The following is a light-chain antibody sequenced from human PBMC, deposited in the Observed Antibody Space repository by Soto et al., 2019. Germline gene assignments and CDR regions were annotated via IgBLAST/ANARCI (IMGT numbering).Light chain of an antibody. Sequence: QSVLTQPSSATGTPGRRVVICCSGSSCHIGSNTVNWYQQLPGTAPKLLIYSTNHRPTGVTARYSGSKSVTSASLAISELQTDDEADYYCAAWDDSLNGYVFGTGTKVTVL. V-gene: IGLV1-44*01. J-gene: IGLJ1*01. CDR1: SCHIGSNT. CDR2: STN. CDR3: AAWDDSLNGYV.